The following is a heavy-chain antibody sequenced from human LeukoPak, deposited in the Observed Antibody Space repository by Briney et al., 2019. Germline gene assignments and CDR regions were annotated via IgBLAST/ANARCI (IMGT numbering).Heavy chain of an antibody. Sequence: ASVKVSRKASGYTFTNYYIHWVRQAPGQGLEWMGIINPSGGSTSYAQKFQGRVTMTRDTSTSTVYMDLSSLRSEDTAVYYCARDGGGYFDSSGRPGFDYWGQGTLVTVSS. CDR2: INPSGGST. V-gene: IGHV1-46*01. J-gene: IGHJ4*02. D-gene: IGHD3-22*01. CDR1: GYTFTNYY. CDR3: ARDGGGYFDSSGRPGFDY.